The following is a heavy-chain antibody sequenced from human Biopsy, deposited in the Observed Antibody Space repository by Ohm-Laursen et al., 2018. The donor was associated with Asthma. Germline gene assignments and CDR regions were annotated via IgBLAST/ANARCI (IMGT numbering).Heavy chain of an antibody. V-gene: IGHV3-53*01. Sequence: SLRLSCSASGFSISSYGMHWVRQAPGKGLEWVSVIYSGGTSHTADSVRGRFTISRDYSKNTLYPQMHSLRAEDTAVYYCARGDSSNWSHYYFDYWGQGTLVTVSS. CDR3: ARGDSSNWSHYYFDY. J-gene: IGHJ4*02. CDR1: GFSISSYG. CDR2: IYSGGTS. D-gene: IGHD3-22*01.